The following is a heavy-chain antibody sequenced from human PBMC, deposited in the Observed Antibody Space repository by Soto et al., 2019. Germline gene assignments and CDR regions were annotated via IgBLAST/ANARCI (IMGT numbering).Heavy chain of an antibody. CDR3: ARATSDTSGYYFEY. J-gene: IGHJ4*02. Sequence: VASVKVSCKSSGCTFTSYGISWVRQAPGQGLEWMGWISTFHGNTNYAQKFQGSVTMTTDTSTSPAYMELRSLTSDDNAIYYWARATSDTSGYYFEYWGQGTLVTDSS. CDR2: ISTFHGNT. CDR1: GCTFTSYG. V-gene: IGHV1-18*04. D-gene: IGHD3-22*01.